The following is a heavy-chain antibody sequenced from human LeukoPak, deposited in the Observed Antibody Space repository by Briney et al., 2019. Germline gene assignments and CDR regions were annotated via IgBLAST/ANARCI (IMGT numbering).Heavy chain of an antibody. CDR1: GYTFTSYY. CDR3: AREDTAMDLSFDY. CDR2: INPSGGST. D-gene: IGHD5-18*01. J-gene: IGHJ4*02. Sequence: GASVKVSCKASGYTFTSYYMHWVRQAPGQGLEWMGIINPSGGSTSYAQKLQGRVTMTTDTSTSTAYMELRSLRSDDTAVYYCAREDTAMDLSFDYWGQGTLVTVSS. V-gene: IGHV1-46*01.